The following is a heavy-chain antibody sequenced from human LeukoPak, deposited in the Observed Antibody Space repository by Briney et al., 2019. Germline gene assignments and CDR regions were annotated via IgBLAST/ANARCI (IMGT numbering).Heavy chain of an antibody. CDR2: IKQDGSEK. D-gene: IGHD6-6*01. Sequence: GGSLRLSCAASGFTFSSYWMSWVRQAPGKGLEWVANIKQDGSEKYYVDSVKGRFTISRDNAKNSLYLQMNSLKTEDTAVYYCTKSSRTDSFDIWGQGTMVTVSS. CDR1: GFTFSSYW. CDR3: TKSSRTDSFDI. J-gene: IGHJ3*02. V-gene: IGHV3-7*03.